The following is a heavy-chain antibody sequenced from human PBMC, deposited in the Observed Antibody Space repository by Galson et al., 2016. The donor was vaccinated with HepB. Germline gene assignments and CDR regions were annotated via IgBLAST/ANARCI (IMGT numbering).Heavy chain of an antibody. Sequence: SLRLSCAASGFTFRTSWMSWVRQPPGKGPEWVANINPDGSQTYYVDSVKGRFNISKDNAKDSLYLRMNSLRADDTAVYYCARDNLAVFTGLGYWGQGSLVTVSS. CDR2: INPDGSQT. D-gene: IGHD3-9*01. V-gene: IGHV3-7*01. CDR3: ARDNLAVFTGLGY. J-gene: IGHJ4*02. CDR1: GFTFRTSW.